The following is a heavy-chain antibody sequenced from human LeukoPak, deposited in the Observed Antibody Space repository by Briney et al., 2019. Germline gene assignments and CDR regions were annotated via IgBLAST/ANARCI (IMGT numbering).Heavy chain of an antibody. J-gene: IGHJ4*02. Sequence: SETLSLTCTVSGGSISSYCWSWIRQPAGKGLEWIGRIYTSGSTNYNPSLKSRVTMSVDTSKNQFSLKLSSVTAADTAVYYCARVTGDSSGYSDYFDYWGQGTLVTVSS. CDR1: GGSISSYC. D-gene: IGHD3-22*01. V-gene: IGHV4-4*07. CDR2: IYTSGST. CDR3: ARVTGDSSGYSDYFDY.